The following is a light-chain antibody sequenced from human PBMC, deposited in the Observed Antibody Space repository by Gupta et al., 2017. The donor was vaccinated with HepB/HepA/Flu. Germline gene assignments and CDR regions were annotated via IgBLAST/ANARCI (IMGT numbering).Light chain of an antibody. V-gene: IGLV3-25*02. Sequence: SYELTQPPSMSVSPGQTARITCSGDALPKQYSYWYQQRPGQAPVVVREKDTERPSGITERGSGSSAGTTVTLKISGVKAEDEAYSYWPYGVSSGSYRVFGGGTKLTVL. CDR1: ALPKQY. CDR2: KDT. J-gene: IGLJ2*01. CDR3: PYGVSSGSYRV.